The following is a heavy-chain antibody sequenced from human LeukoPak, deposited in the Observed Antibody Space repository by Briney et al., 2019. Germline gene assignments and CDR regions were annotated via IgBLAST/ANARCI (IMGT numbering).Heavy chain of an antibody. D-gene: IGHD6-19*01. V-gene: IGHV2-70*04. CDR1: GFSLSTQRMR. J-gene: IGHJ6*03. CDR3: ARYSRGWDYTDV. Sequence: SGPTLVNPTQTLTLTCNFSGFSLSTQRMRVSWIRQTPGKALEWLARIDWDDDKFYSTSLRTRLTISKDTSKNQVVLTMTNMDPADTGTYYCARYSRGWDYTDVWGKGTTVTVSS. CDR2: IDWDDDK.